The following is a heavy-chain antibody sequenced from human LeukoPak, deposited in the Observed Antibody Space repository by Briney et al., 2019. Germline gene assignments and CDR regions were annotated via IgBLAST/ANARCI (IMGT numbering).Heavy chain of an antibody. Sequence: GGSLRLSCAASGFTFSSYSMNWVRQAPGKGLEWVSSISSSSSYIYYADSVKGRFTISRDNAKNSLYLQLNSLRAEDTAVYYCARGGGYCSSTSCYEEDNWFDPWGQGTLVTVSS. J-gene: IGHJ5*02. CDR1: GFTFSSYS. CDR2: ISSSSSYI. CDR3: ARGGGYCSSTSCYEEDNWFDP. V-gene: IGHV3-21*01. D-gene: IGHD2-2*01.